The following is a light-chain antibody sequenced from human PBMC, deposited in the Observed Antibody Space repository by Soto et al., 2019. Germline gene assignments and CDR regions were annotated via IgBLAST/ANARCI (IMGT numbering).Light chain of an antibody. Sequence: DVQMTQSPSSLSASVGDRVTITCRASQDINSYLAWYQQKPGNAPKSLIYGASSLQTGVPSRFSGSESGTGSTLTTSTMQAEDSATYDDQHYKFYPLTFGGATEVVIE. CDR1: QDINSY. V-gene: IGKV1D-16*01. CDR2: GAS. J-gene: IGKJ4*01. CDR3: QHYKFYPLT.